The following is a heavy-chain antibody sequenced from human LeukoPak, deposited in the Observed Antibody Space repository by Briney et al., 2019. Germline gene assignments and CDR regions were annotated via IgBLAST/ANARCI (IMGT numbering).Heavy chain of an antibody. J-gene: IGHJ4*02. V-gene: IGHV1-2*02. D-gene: IGHD2-15*01. CDR3: ARELRGYCSGGSCHLGFDY. Sequence: ASVTVSCKASGYTFTGYYMHWVRQAPGQGLEWMGWINPNSGGTNYAQKFQGRVTMTRDTSISTAYMELSRLRSDDTAVYYCARELRGYCSGGSCHLGFDYWGQGTLVTVSS. CDR2: INPNSGGT. CDR1: GYTFTGYY.